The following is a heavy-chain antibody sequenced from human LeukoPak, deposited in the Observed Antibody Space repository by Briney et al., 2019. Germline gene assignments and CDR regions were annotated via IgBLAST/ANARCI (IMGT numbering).Heavy chain of an antibody. CDR3: ARGFPLVRGVPYYFDY. CDR1: GYTITSYD. J-gene: IGHJ4*02. Sequence: ASVKVSCKASGYTITSYDINWVRQATGQGLEWMGWMNPNSGNTGYAQKFQGRVTMTRNTSISTAYMELSSLRSEDTAVYYCARGFPLVRGVPYYFDYWGQGTLVTVSS. D-gene: IGHD3-10*01. CDR2: MNPNSGNT. V-gene: IGHV1-8*01.